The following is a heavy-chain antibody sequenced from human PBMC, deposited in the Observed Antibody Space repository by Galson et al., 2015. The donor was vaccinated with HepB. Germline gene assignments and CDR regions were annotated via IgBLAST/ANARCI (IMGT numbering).Heavy chain of an antibody. CDR2: IRGGGGRA. CDR1: GFTFSSYA. CDR3: AKDLVEVVATLTSGMDV. V-gene: IGHV3-23*01. J-gene: IGHJ6*02. Sequence: SLRLSCAASGFTFSSYAMSWVRQAPGKGLEWVSTIRGGGGRAYYADSVKGRFTISRDNSKNTVYLQMNSLRAEDTAVFYCAKDLVEVVATLTSGMDVWGQGTTVTVSS. D-gene: IGHD5-12*01.